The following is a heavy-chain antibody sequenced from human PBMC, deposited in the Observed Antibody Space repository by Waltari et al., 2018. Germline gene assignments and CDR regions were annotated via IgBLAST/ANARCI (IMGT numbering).Heavy chain of an antibody. CDR2: VYTSGST. Sequence: QVQLQESGPGLVKPSETLSLTCTVSGGSISGYYWNWIRQPAGQGLEWIGRVYTSGSTNYNHSLNSRVTMSVDTSKNQFSLKLSSVTAADTAVYFCAREIDRGPGRWFDPWGQGTLVTVSS. V-gene: IGHV4-4*07. J-gene: IGHJ5*02. CDR1: GGSISGYY. CDR3: AREIDRGPGRWFDP. D-gene: IGHD1-26*01.